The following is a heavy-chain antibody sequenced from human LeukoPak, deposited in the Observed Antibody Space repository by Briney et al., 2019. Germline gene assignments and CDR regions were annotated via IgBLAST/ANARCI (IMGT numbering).Heavy chain of an antibody. CDR2: ISGSGGST. V-gene: IGHV3-23*01. J-gene: IGHJ4*02. CDR3: AKETYYDSSGAPLFDY. D-gene: IGHD3-22*01. CDR1: GFTFSSYA. Sequence: PGGSLRLSCAASGFTFSSYAMSWVRQAPGKGLEWVSLISGSGGSTYYADSVKGRFTISRDNSKNTLYLQMNSLRVEDTAVYYCAKETYYDSSGAPLFDYWGQGTLVTVSS.